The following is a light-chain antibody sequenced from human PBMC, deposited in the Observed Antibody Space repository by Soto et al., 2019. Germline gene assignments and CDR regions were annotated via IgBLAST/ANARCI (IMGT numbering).Light chain of an antibody. V-gene: IGKV3-11*01. J-gene: IGKJ2*01. CDR1: QSVNSF. CDR3: QQSSIWPYT. CDR2: DAS. Sequence: EILLTQSPATLSLSPGERATLSCRASQSVNSFLAWYRQKPGQAPRLLIYDASNRATGIPARFSGSGSGTDFTLTISSLESEDFAVYYCQQSSIWPYTFGQGTKLEIK.